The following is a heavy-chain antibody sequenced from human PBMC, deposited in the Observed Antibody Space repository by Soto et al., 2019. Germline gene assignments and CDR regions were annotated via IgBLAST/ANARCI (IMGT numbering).Heavy chain of an antibody. CDR2: INHSGST. Sequence: SETLSLTCAVYGGSFSDYYWSWIRQPPGKGLEWIGEINHSGSTNYNPSLKSRVTISVDTSKNQFSLKLRSVTAADTAVYYCARDISNWFDPWGQGTLVT. CDR3: ARDISNWFDP. CDR1: GGSFSDYY. V-gene: IGHV4-34*01. J-gene: IGHJ5*02.